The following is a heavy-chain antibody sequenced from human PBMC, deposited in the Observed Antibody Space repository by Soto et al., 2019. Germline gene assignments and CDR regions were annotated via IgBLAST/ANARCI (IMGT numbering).Heavy chain of an antibody. J-gene: IGHJ4*02. CDR1: GNSVTAYL. D-gene: IGHD1-1*01. CDR2: ISPGDSDT. Sequence: GASLKISCKGSGNSVTAYLNAWVRQMPGKGQECMGIISPGDSDTRYSPSFQGQFTISVDKSISTAYLQWSSLRASDTAIYYCTRHGKFSSMPNYFASRGRGAPVTVS. V-gene: IGHV5-51*01. CDR3: TRHGKFSSMPNYFAS.